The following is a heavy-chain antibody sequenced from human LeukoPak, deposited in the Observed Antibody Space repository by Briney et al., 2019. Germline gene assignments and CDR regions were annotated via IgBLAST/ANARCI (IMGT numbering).Heavy chain of an antibody. CDR2: IYTSGST. CDR3: ARHLFAAAGTRFDY. CDR1: GGSISSGSYY. J-gene: IGHJ4*02. D-gene: IGHD6-13*01. V-gene: IGHV4-61*02. Sequence: PSQTLSLTCTVSGGSISSGSYYWSWIRQPAGKGLEWIGRIYTSGSTNYNPSLKSRVTISVDTSKNQFSLKLSSVTAADTAVYYCARHLFAAAGTRFDYWGQGTLVTVSS.